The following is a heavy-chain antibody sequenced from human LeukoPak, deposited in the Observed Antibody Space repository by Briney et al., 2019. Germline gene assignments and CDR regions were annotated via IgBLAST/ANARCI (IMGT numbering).Heavy chain of an antibody. CDR2: VKPSGGS. J-gene: IGHJ4*02. Sequence: SQTLSLTCTVSGDSITSDNFFWTWIRQPAGEGLEWIGRVKPSGGSDYNPSLTSRATISVDTSKTQSSLKLSSVPAADTAVYYCARYRLGCLDYWGQGTLVTVSS. D-gene: IGHD5-12*01. V-gene: IGHV4-61*02. CDR1: GDSITSDNFF. CDR3: ARYRLGCLDY.